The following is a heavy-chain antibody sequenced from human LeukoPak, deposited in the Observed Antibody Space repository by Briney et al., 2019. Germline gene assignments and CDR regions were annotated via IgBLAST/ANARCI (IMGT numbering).Heavy chain of an antibody. CDR3: ARLSDDGGLFDF. J-gene: IGHJ4*02. Sequence: PSEILSLTCTVSGGSITTHNFYWGWVRQPPGKGLTWIGGISDDGSPFYNPSLQSRLTISIDTSKNQFSLRLTSVTAADTALYYCARLSDDGGLFDFWGQGTPVTVPS. D-gene: IGHD3-16*01. CDR2: ISDDGSP. V-gene: IGHV4-39*01. CDR1: GGSITTHNFY.